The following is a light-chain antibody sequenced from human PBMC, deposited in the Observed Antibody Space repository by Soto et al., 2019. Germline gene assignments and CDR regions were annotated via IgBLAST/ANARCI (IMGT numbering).Light chain of an antibody. V-gene: IGKV3-20*01. CDR2: GAS. CDR3: QQYSSSLIT. J-gene: IGKJ5*01. Sequence: QSPGTLSLSPGERAILSCRASQTISSNYLAWYQQKPGQAPRLLIYGASARATGIPDRFSGSGSGTDFTLTISRLEPEDFAVYYCQQYSSSLITFGQGTRLEMK. CDR1: QTISSNY.